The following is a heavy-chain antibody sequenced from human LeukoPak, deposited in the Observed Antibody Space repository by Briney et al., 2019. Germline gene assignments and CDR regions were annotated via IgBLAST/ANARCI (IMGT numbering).Heavy chain of an antibody. CDR1: GFTFDDYA. Sequence: GGSLRLSCAASGFTFDDYAMHWVRQAPGKGLEWVSGISWNSGSIGYADSVKGRFTISRDNAKSSLYLQMNSLRDEDTAVFYCARDFDTASPVPEPAFDIWGQGTMVTVSS. V-gene: IGHV3-9*01. J-gene: IGHJ3*02. D-gene: IGHD5-18*01. CDR3: ARDFDTASPVPEPAFDI. CDR2: ISWNSGSI.